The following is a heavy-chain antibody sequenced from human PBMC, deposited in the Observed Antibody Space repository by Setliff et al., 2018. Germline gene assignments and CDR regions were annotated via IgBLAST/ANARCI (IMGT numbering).Heavy chain of an antibody. Sequence: GASVKVSCKASGYNFTSYDINWVRQATGQGLEWMGWMNPNSGNTGYAQKFQGRVTMTRNTSISTAYMELSSLRSEDTAVYYCARGGIVVVTAILYGMDVWGQGTTITVSS. CDR1: GYNFTSYD. CDR2: MNPNSGNT. J-gene: IGHJ6*02. V-gene: IGHV1-8*02. D-gene: IGHD2-21*02. CDR3: ARGGIVVVTAILYGMDV.